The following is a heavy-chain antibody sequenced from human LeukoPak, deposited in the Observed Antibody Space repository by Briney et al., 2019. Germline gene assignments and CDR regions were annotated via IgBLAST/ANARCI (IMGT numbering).Heavy chain of an antibody. Sequence: ASVKVSCKASGYTFTGYYMHWVRQAPGQGLEWMGWINPNSGGTNYVQKFQGRVTMTRDTSISTAYMELSRLRSDDTAVYYCARDRGFMAYYYYMDVWGKGTTVTVS. CDR1: GYTFTGYY. CDR3: ARDRGFMAYYYYMDV. CDR2: INPNSGGT. V-gene: IGHV1-2*02. D-gene: IGHD3-10*01. J-gene: IGHJ6*03.